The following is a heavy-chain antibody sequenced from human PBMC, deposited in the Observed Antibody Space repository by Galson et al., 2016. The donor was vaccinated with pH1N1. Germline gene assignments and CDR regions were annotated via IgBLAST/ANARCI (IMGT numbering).Heavy chain of an antibody. CDR1: GFTFSNYW. V-gene: IGHV3-7*01. CDR2: IKQDGSEK. Sequence: SLRLSCAGSGFTFSNYWMTWVRQAPGKGLEWVANIKQDGSEKFYVASVKGRFTISRDNAKNSLYLQMNSLRAEDTDVYYCARAIAAADSAWGQGTLVTVSP. D-gene: IGHD6-13*01. CDR3: ARAIAAADSA. J-gene: IGHJ3*01.